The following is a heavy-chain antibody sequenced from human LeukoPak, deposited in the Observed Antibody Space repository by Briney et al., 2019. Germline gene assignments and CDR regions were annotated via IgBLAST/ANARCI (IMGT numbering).Heavy chain of an antibody. Sequence: PGGSLRLSCAASGFTFSSYGMHWVRQAPGKGLEWVAVIWYDGSNKYYADSVKGRFTISRDNSKNTLYLQMNSLRAEDTAVYYCARDYRAALVSRFDYWGQGTLVTVSS. V-gene: IGHV3-33*01. CDR1: GFTFSSYG. J-gene: IGHJ4*02. CDR3: ARDYRAALVSRFDY. CDR2: IWYDGSNK. D-gene: IGHD2-15*01.